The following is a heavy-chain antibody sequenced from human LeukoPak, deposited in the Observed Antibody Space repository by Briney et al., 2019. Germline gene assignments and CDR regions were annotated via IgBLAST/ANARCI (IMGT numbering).Heavy chain of an antibody. J-gene: IGHJ6*04. V-gene: IGHV3-23*01. CDR2: ISGSGGST. CDR1: GFTFSNFG. Sequence: GGSLRLSCAASGFTFSNFGMSWVRQAPGKGLEWVSVISGSGGSTYYADSVKGRFTISRDNSKNTLYLQMNSLRAEDTAVYYCAELGITMIGGVWGKGTTVTISS. CDR3: AELGITMIGGV. D-gene: IGHD3-10*02.